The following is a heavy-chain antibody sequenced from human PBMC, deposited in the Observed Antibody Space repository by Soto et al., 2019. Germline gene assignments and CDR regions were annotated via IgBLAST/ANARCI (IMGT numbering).Heavy chain of an antibody. Sequence: SETLSLTCTVSGGSISNGGYYWNWVRQHPGKGLEWIGYIHYSGSTWYNPSLESRVTISVDTSKDQFSLKLRSVTAADPAVYYCARVRGSGSYAAYYFDSWGQGTLVTVS. D-gene: IGHD3-10*01. CDR2: IHYSGST. CDR1: GGSISNGGYY. CDR3: ARVRGSGSYAAYYFDS. V-gene: IGHV4-31*03. J-gene: IGHJ4*01.